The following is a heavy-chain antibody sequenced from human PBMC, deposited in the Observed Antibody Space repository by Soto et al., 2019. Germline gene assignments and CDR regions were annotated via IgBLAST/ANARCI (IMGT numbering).Heavy chain of an antibody. Sequence: QLHLVQSGAVVKKPGASVTVSCSASGYPVTAYYMHWVRQAPGRGLEWMGGINPATGAAKYTQTCQGRVTMTRATSTSTVFMELSGLTSEATAVFYCARGGGVGVAGSAAFDMWGQGTLVTVSS. V-gene: IGHV1-2*02. D-gene: IGHD3-3*01. CDR2: INPATGAA. CDR3: ARGGGVGVAGSAAFDM. CDR1: GYPVTAYY. J-gene: IGHJ3*02.